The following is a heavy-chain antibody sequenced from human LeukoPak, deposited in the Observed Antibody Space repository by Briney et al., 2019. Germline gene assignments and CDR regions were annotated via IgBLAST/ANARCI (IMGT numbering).Heavy chain of an antibody. V-gene: IGHV4-34*01. D-gene: IGHD3-22*01. Sequence: PSETLSLTCAVYGGSFSGYYWSWIRQPPGKGLEWIGEINHSGSTNYNPSLKSRVTISVDTSKNQFSLKLSSVTAADTAVYYCARLHYYDSSGYYYVVYYYYGMDVWGQGTTVTVSS. CDR1: GGSFSGYY. J-gene: IGHJ6*02. CDR3: ARLHYYDSSGYYYVVYYYYGMDV. CDR2: INHSGST.